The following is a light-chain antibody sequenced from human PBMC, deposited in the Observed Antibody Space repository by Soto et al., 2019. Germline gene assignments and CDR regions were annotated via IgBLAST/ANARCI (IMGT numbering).Light chain of an antibody. V-gene: IGLV2-8*01. J-gene: IGLJ2*01. CDR1: SSDVGVYNY. CDR2: EVS. Sequence: QSALTQPPSASGSPGQSVTISCTGTSSDVGVYNYVSWYQQHPGKAPKLMIYEVSKRPSGVPDRFSGSKSGTTASLTVSGLQAEDEADYYCSSFAGNNNVVFGGGTKLTVL. CDR3: SSFAGNNNVV.